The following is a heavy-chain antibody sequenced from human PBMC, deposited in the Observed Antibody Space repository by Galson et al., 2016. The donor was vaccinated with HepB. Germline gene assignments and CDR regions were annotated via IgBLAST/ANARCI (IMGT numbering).Heavy chain of an antibody. V-gene: IGHV3-33*06. CDR1: GFTFSNFA. D-gene: IGHD4-11*01. Sequence: SLRLSCAASGFTFSNFAMHWVRQAPGKGLEWVAVIWYDGTSKYYVDSVKGRFTISRDNSKNTLNLQMNSLRAEDTAVYYCAKVATPNRNYENWPDSWGQGTLVTVSS. CDR3: AKVATPNRNYENWPDS. J-gene: IGHJ5*01. CDR2: IWYDGTSK.